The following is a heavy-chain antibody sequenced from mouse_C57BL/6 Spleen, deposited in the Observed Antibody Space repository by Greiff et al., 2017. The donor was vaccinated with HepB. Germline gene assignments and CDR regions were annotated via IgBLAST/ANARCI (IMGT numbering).Heavy chain of an antibody. CDR1: GFTFSNYW. V-gene: IGHV6-3*01. D-gene: IGHD1-1*01. CDR2: IRLKSDNYAT. Sequence: EVKVEESGGGLVQPGGSMKLSCVASGFTFSNYWMNWVRQSPEKGLEWVAQIRLKSDNYATHYAESVKGRFTISRDDSKSSVYLQMNNLRAEDTGIYYCTVYYYGSRYYFDYWGQGTTLTVSS. CDR3: TVYYYGSRYYFDY. J-gene: IGHJ2*01.